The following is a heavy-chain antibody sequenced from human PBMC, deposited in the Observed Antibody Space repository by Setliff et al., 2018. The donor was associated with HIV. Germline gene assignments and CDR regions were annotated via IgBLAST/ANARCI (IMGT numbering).Heavy chain of an antibody. V-gene: IGHV1-69*05. J-gene: IGHJ4*02. CDR3: ARDSLLCRGDYDY. Sequence: SVKVSCKASGDTLNIHPISWVRQAPGRGLDWMGGIIPAFSRPNYAQKFQGRVTMTRDTSTSTVYMELSSLRSDDTAVYYCARDSLLCRGDYDYWGQGTLVTVSS. D-gene: IGHD3-10*02. CDR2: IIPAFSRP. CDR1: GDTLNIHP.